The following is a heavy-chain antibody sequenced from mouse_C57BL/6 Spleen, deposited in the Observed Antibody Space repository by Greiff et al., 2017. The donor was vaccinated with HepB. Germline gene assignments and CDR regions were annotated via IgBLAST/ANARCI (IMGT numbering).Heavy chain of an antibody. CDR1: GFTFSSYA. D-gene: IGHD3-1*01. J-gene: IGHJ4*01. CDR2: ISSGGDYI. CDR3: TRGGLLGAMDY. V-gene: IGHV5-9-1*02. Sequence: EVQLVESGEGLVKPGGSLKLSCAASGFTFSSYAMSWVRQTPEKRLEWVAYISSGGDYIYYADTVKGRFTISRDNARNPLYLQMSSLNSEDTAMYYCTRGGLLGAMDYWGQGTSVTVSS.